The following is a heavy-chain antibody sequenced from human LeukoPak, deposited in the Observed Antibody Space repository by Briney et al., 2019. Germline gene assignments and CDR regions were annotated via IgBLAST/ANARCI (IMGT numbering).Heavy chain of an antibody. V-gene: IGHV1-2*06. CDR3: AREDSSGWYRFDY. CDR1: GYIFTDYY. Sequence: ASVKVSCKASGYIFTDYYMHWVRQAPGQELGWMGRINPNSGGTNYAQKFQGRVTMTRDTSISTAYMELSRLRSDDTAVYYCAREDSSGWYRFDYWGQGTLVTVSS. J-gene: IGHJ4*02. D-gene: IGHD6-19*01. CDR2: INPNSGGT.